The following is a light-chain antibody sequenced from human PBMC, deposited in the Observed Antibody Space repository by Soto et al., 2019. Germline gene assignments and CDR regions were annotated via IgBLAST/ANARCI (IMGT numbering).Light chain of an antibody. CDR1: QSVSSN. V-gene: IGKV3-15*01. Sequence: EIVMTQSPATLSVSPGERATLSCSASQSVSSNLAWYQQKPGQAPRLLIYGASTRATGIPARFSGSGSGTEFTLAISSLQSEDFAVYYCQQDTNWVTFGPGTKVDIK. CDR3: QQDTNWVT. J-gene: IGKJ3*01. CDR2: GAS.